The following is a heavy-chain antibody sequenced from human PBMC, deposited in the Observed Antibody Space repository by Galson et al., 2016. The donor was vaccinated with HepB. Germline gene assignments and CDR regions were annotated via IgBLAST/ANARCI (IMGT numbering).Heavy chain of an antibody. V-gene: IGHV4/OR15-8*02. CDR2: IHHRGNT. D-gene: IGHD3-3*01. J-gene: IGHJ4*02. Sequence: SETLSLTCVVSGGSISSNDWWSWVRQPPEKGLEWIGEIHHRGNTNYSPTLKSRVTISVDTSKKEVSLKLSSVTAADTAVYYCARHDFYCQDYWGQGILVTVSS. CDR1: GGSISSNDW. CDR3: ARHDFYCQDY.